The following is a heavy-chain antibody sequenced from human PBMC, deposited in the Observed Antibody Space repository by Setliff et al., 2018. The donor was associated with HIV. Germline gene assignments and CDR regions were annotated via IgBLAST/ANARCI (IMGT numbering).Heavy chain of an antibody. CDR1: GASISSSSHH. CDR3: ARIVRWELVATSTFFYYYMDV. Sequence: PSETLSLTCTVSGASISSSSHHWAWIRQPPGRGLEYIGNIYYTGSTHHNPSLESRVATSVDTSKNQFSLKLSSVTAADTAVYYCARIVRWELVATSTFFYYYMDVWGKGTTVTVSS. D-gene: IGHD1-26*01. CDR2: IYYTGST. V-gene: IGHV4-39*01. J-gene: IGHJ6*03.